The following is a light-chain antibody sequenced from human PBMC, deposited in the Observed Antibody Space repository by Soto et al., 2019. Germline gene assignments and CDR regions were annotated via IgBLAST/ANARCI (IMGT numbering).Light chain of an antibody. CDR1: EIITSDY. J-gene: IGKJ1*01. CDR3: QQYASSPRT. Sequence: PGERGTLSCRASEIITSDYLAWHQQTRGQAPRLLIYGPSFRATGVPGRFSGSGSGTDFTLTISRLETEESAVYYCQQYASSPRTFGLGNKGDI. V-gene: IGKV3-20*01. CDR2: GPS.